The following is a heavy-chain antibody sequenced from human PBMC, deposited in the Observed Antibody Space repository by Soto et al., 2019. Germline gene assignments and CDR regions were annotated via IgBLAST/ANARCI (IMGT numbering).Heavy chain of an antibody. J-gene: IGHJ3*02. V-gene: IGHV4-31*03. CDR2: IYYSGST. D-gene: IGHD1-1*01. CDR3: ASTDRRNRRSDAFDI. CDR1: GGSISSGGYY. Sequence: SETLSLTCTVSGGSISSGGYYWSWIRQHPGKGLEWIGYIYYSGSTYYNPSLKSRVTISVDTSKNQFSLKLSSVTAADTAVYYCASTDRRNRRSDAFDIWGQGTMVTVSS.